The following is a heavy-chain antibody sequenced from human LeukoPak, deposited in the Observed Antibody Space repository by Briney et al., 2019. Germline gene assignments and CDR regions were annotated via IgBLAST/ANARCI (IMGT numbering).Heavy chain of an antibody. J-gene: IGHJ4*02. CDR1: GFTVNNNY. V-gene: IGHV3-53*01. CDR3: ARDRSSGWYVYDY. CDR2: IYSGSST. D-gene: IGHD6-19*01. Sequence: GGSLRLSCAASGFTVNNNYKTWVRQAPGQGLEWVSVIYSGSSTYYAESVKGRFTISRNTSKNTLYLQMNSLRADDTAVYYCARDRSSGWYVYDYWGQGTLVTVSS.